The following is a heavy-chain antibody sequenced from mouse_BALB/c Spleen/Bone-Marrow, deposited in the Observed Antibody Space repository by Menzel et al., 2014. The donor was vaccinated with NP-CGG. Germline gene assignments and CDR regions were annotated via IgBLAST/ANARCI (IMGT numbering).Heavy chain of an antibody. CDR1: GYSFTGYT. J-gene: IGHJ4*01. V-gene: IGHV1-18*01. D-gene: IGHD1-1*01. Sequence: EVKLQESGPELVKPGASMKISCKASGYSFTGYTMNRVKQSHGKNLEWIGLINPYNGGTSYNQKFKGKATLTVDKSSSTAYMELLSLTSEDSAVYYCARGDYYGYAMDYWGQGTSVTVSS. CDR2: INPYNGGT. CDR3: ARGDYYGYAMDY.